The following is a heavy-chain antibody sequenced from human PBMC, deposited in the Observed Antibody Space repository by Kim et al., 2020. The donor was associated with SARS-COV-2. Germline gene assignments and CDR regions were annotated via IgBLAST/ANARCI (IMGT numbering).Heavy chain of an antibody. CDR2: IYYSGST. CDR1: GGSISSYY. CDR3: ASSRGGGDAFDH. D-gene: IGHD2-21*02. J-gene: IGHJ4*02. Sequence: SETLSLTCTVSGGSISSYYWSWIRQPPGKGLEWIGYIYYSGSTNYNPSLKTRVTISVDTSNNQFSLNLSSVTAADTAVYYCASSRGGGDAFDHWGQGTLVIVYS. V-gene: IGHV4-59*13.